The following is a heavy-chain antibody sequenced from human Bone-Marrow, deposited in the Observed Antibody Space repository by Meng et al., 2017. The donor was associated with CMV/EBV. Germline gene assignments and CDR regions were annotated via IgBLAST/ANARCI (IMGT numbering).Heavy chain of an antibody. CDR2: MNPNSGNT. J-gene: IGHJ4*02. D-gene: IGHD3-3*01. V-gene: IGHV1-8*01. Sequence: ASVKVSCKASGYTFTSYDINWVRQATGQGLEWMGWMNPNSGNTGYAQKFQGRVTMTRNTSISTAYMELSSLRSEDTAVYYCARDPSTIFGVKYPYYFDYWGQGNLVNVDS. CDR3: ARDPSTIFGVKYPYYFDY. CDR1: GYTFTSYD.